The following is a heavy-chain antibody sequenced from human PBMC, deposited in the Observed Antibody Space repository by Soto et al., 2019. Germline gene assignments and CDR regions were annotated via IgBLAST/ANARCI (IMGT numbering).Heavy chain of an antibody. CDR1: GYTFTSYY. J-gene: IGHJ5*02. CDR3: AREGAGYNSFSWFDP. V-gene: IGHV1-46*01. D-gene: IGHD5-12*01. Sequence: ASVKVSCKASGYTFTSYYMHWVRQAPGQGLEWMGIINPSGGSTSYAQKFQGRVTMTRDTSTSTVYMELSSLRSEDTAVYYCAREGAGYNSFSWFDPWGQGTLVTVSS. CDR2: INPSGGST.